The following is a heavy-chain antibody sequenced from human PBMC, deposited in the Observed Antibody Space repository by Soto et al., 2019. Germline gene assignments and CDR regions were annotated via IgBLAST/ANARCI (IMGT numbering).Heavy chain of an antibody. CDR1: GASISGYY. D-gene: IGHD1-1*01. CDR2: IYATGTT. Sequence: PSETLSLTCTVSGASISGYYWSWIRKSAGKGLEWIGRIYATGTTDYNPSLRSRVMMSVDTSKKQFSLRLRSVTAADTAVYYCVRDGTKTLRDWFDPWGQGISVTVSS. V-gene: IGHV4-4*07. CDR3: VRDGTKTLRDWFDP. J-gene: IGHJ5*02.